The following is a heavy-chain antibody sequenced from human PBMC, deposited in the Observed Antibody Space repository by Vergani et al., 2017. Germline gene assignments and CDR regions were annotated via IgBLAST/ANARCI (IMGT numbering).Heavy chain of an antibody. CDR2: TWYDGNNK. D-gene: IGHD3-10*02. Sequence: QVQLVESGGGVVQPGRSLRLSCAASGFTFNQYGMHWVRQAPGKGLEWVAVTWYDGNNKQYADSVKGRFTISRDNSKSTMYLQMNSLGDGDTGVYYCARDLRLLCDRFDPWGQGTLGTVSS. CDR3: ARDLRLLCDRFDP. CDR1: GFTFNQYG. J-gene: IGHJ5*02. V-gene: IGHV3-33*01.